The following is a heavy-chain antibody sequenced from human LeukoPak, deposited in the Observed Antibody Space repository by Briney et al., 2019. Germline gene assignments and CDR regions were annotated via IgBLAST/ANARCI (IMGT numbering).Heavy chain of an antibody. V-gene: IGHV4-4*02. CDR1: GGSISSSNW. CDR3: ARGEGYSSTWYQPHFDY. CDR2: IYHSGST. J-gene: IGHJ4*02. Sequence: SGTLSLTCAASGGSISSSNWWSWVRQPPGKGLEWIGEIYHSGSTNYNPSLKSRVTISVDKSKNQFSLKLRSVTAADSAVYYCARGEGYSSTWYQPHFDYWGQGTLVTVSS. D-gene: IGHD6-13*01.